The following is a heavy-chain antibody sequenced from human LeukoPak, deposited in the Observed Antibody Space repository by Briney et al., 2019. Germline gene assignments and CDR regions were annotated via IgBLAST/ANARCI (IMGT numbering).Heavy chain of an antibody. CDR3: ARVLNYYDSSGYYFSY. CDR2: VSYDGSNK. V-gene: IGHV3-30-3*01. CDR1: GFTFSYYT. D-gene: IGHD3-22*01. Sequence: GRSLRLSCAASGFTFSYYTMHWVRQAPGKGLEWVAVVSYDGSNKYYADSVKGRFTISRDNSKNTLYLQMNSLRAEDTAVYYCARVLNYYDSSGYYFSYWGQGTLVTVSS. J-gene: IGHJ4*02.